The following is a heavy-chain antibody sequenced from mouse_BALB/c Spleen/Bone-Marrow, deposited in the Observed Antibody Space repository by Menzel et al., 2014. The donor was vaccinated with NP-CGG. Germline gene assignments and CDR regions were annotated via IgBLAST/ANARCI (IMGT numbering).Heavy chain of an antibody. Sequence: QVQLQQSGAGPVKPGASVKLSCKASGYTFTEYIIHWVKQRSGQGLECIAWFYPGSGSIKYNEKFKDKATLTADKSSSTVYMEHSRLTSEDSAVYFCERRQGGCYFDYWGQGTTIAVST. CDR3: ERRQGGCYFDY. CDR2: FYPGSGSI. CDR1: GYTFTEYI. V-gene: IGHV1-62-2*01. J-gene: IGHJ2*01.